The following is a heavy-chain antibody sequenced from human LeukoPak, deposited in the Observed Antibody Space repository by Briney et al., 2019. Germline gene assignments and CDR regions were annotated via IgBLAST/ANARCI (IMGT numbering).Heavy chain of an antibody. CDR1: GFIFSDFS. J-gene: IGHJ4*02. D-gene: IGHD3-22*01. V-gene: IGHV3-48*01. CDR3: ARPHPNYYDSSAYYSWIDF. CDR2: ITASSSAI. Sequence: GGSLRLSCAASGFIFSDFSMNWVRQALGKGLEWVSYITASSSAIYYADSVKGRFTISRDNAKNSLYLHMNSLRAEDTALYYCARPHPNYYDSSAYYSWIDFWGQGTLVTVSS.